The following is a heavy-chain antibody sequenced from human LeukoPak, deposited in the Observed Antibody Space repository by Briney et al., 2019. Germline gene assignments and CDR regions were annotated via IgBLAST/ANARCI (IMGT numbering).Heavy chain of an antibody. Sequence: SETLSLTCAVYGRSFSGYYWSWIRQPPGKGLEWIGEINHSGSTNYNPSLKSRVTISVDTSKNQFSLKLSSVTAADTAVYYCARGKTVYYYYYGMDVWGQGTTVTVSS. D-gene: IGHD4-17*01. J-gene: IGHJ6*02. CDR2: INHSGST. V-gene: IGHV4-34*01. CDR3: ARGKTVYYYYYGMDV. CDR1: GRSFSGYY.